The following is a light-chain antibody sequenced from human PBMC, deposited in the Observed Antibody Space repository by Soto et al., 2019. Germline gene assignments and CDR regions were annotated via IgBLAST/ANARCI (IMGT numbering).Light chain of an antibody. CDR2: DTS. V-gene: IGKV3-11*01. Sequence: EIVLTQSPATLSLSPGERATLSCRASQSVSSSLAWYQLKPGQAPSLLIYDTSNRATGIPARFSGSGSGTDFTLTISSLEPEDFAVYYCQQRGKWPLTFGGGTKVEIK. CDR1: QSVSSS. CDR3: QQRGKWPLT. J-gene: IGKJ4*01.